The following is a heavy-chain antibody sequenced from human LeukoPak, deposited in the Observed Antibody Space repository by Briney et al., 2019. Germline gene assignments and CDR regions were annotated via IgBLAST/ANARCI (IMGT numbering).Heavy chain of an antibody. CDR2: ISGSGGTT. Sequence: PGGSLRLSCAASGFTFSSYAMSWVRQAPGKGLEWVSGISGSGGTTYYADSVKGRFTISRDNSKNTLYLQMDSLRVEDTGVYYCARYNSGTMDYWGQGTLVTVSS. CDR3: ARYNSGTMDY. J-gene: IGHJ4*02. V-gene: IGHV3-23*01. CDR1: GFTFSSYA. D-gene: IGHD1-20*01.